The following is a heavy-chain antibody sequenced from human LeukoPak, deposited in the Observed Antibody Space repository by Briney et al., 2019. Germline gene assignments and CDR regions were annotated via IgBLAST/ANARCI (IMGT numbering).Heavy chain of an antibody. D-gene: IGHD3-3*01. Sequence: SETLSLTCAVYGGSFSGYYWSWIRQPPGKGLEWIGEINHSGSTNYNPSLKSRVTISVDTSKNQFSLKLSSVTAADTAVYYCARGPVLRFLEWFSPKCAFDIWGQGTMVTVSS. J-gene: IGHJ3*02. CDR2: INHSGST. CDR3: ARGPVLRFLEWFSPKCAFDI. V-gene: IGHV4-34*01. CDR1: GGSFSGYY.